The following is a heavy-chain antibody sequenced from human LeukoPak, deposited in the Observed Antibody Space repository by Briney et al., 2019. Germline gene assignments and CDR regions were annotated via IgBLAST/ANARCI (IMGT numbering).Heavy chain of an antibody. V-gene: IGHV1-69*13. CDR2: IIPIFGTA. D-gene: IGHD3-22*01. CDR3: ARPLDGRITMIPGAFDI. CDR1: GGTFSSYA. J-gene: IGHJ3*02. Sequence: SVKVSCKASGGTFSSYAISWVRQAPGQGLEWMGGIIPIFGTANYAQKFQGRVTITADESTSTAYMELSSLRSEDTAVYYCARPLDGRITMIPGAFDIWGQGTMVTVSS.